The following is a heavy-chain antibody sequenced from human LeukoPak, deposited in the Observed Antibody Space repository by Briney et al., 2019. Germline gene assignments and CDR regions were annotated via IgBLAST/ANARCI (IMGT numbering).Heavy chain of an antibody. CDR1: GGTFSSYA. J-gene: IGHJ6*02. CDR3: ARELYSGSYYYYYGMDV. V-gene: IGHV1-69*04. D-gene: IGHD1-26*01. CDR2: IIPILGIA. Sequence: ASVKVSCKASGGTFSSYAISWVRQAPGQGLEWMGRIIPILGIANYAQKFQGRVTITADKSTSTAYMELSSLRSEDTAVYYCARELYSGSYYYYYGMDVWGQGTTVTVSS.